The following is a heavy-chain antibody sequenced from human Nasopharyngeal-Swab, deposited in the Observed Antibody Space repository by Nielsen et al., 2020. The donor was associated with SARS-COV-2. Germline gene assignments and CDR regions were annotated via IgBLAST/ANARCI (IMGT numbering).Heavy chain of an antibody. V-gene: IGHV3-33*01. Sequence: GESLKISCAASGFTFSSYGMHWVRQAPGKGLEWVAVIWYDGSNKYYADSVKGRLTISRDNSKNTLYLQMNSLRAEDTAVYYCAREGTSSGFDYWGQGTLVTVSS. CDR1: GFTFSSYG. J-gene: IGHJ4*02. CDR2: IWYDGSNK. CDR3: AREGTSSGFDY. D-gene: IGHD6-19*01.